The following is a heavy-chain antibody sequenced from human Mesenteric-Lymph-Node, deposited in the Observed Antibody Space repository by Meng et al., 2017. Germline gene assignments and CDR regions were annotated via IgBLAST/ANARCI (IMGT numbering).Heavy chain of an antibody. V-gene: IGHV1-2*06. CDR3: ARDSSGWYDLDY. CDR1: GYTFTGYY. J-gene: IGHJ4*02. Sequence: QVQLVQSGSELREPGASVKVSCKASGYTFTGYYMHWVRQAPGQGLEWMGRINPNSGGTNYAQKFQGRVTMTRDTSISTAYMELSRLRSDDTAVYYCARDSSGWYDLDYWGQGTLVTVSS. CDR2: INPNSGGT. D-gene: IGHD6-19*01.